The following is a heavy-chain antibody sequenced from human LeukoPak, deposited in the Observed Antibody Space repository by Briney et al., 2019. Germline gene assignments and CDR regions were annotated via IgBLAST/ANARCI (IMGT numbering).Heavy chain of an antibody. Sequence: SETLSLTCAVYGGSFSGYYWSWIRQPPGKGLEWIGEINHSGSTNYNPFLKSRVTISVDTSKNQFSLKLSSVTAADTAVYYCALPNRGSPGYFDYWGQGTLVTVSS. V-gene: IGHV4-34*01. J-gene: IGHJ4*02. CDR1: GGSFSGYY. CDR3: ALPNRGSPGYFDY. CDR2: INHSGST. D-gene: IGHD3-10*01.